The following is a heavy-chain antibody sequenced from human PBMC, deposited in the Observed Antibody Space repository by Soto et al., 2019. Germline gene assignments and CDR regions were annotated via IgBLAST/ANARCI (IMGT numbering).Heavy chain of an antibody. CDR2: ISYDGSKK. CDR3: AKDSGQLPQYFDY. Sequence: QVRLVESGGGVVQPGGSLRLSCAASGFTFRNYDMHWVRQAPGKGLEWLTLISYDGSKKTYVDSVKGRFIISRDNSKNTLYLQMSSLRAEDTAVYFCAKDSGQLPQYFDYWGQGTQVTVAS. CDR1: GFTFRNYD. D-gene: IGHD2-2*01. V-gene: IGHV3-30*18. J-gene: IGHJ4*02.